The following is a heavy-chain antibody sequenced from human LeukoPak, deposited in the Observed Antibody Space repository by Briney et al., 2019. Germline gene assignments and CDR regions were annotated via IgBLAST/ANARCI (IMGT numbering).Heavy chain of an antibody. Sequence: SETLSLTCTVSGDSISGYYWHWIRQSPGKGLEWIGYIYYSGSADYNPSLKSRVTISVDTSKNQFSLKLISVTAADTAVYYCARGRSVAARLFDYWGQGTLVTVSP. V-gene: IGHV4-59*01. J-gene: IGHJ4*02. CDR2: IYYSGSA. CDR1: GDSISGYY. D-gene: IGHD6-6*01. CDR3: ARGRSVAARLFDY.